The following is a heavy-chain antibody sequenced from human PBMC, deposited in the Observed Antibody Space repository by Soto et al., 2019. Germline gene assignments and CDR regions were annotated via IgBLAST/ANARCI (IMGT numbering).Heavy chain of an antibody. CDR2: ISWNSGSI. CDR3: AKSPVAVTTSVKEGSFDY. V-gene: IGHV3-9*01. CDR1: GFTFDDYA. Sequence: EVQLVESGGGLVQPGRSLRLSCAASGFTFDDYAMHWVRQAPGKGLEWVSGISWNSGSIGYADSVKGRFTISRDNAKNSLYLQMNSLRAEDTALYYCAKSPVAVTTSVKEGSFDYWGQGTLVTVSS. D-gene: IGHD4-17*01. J-gene: IGHJ4*02.